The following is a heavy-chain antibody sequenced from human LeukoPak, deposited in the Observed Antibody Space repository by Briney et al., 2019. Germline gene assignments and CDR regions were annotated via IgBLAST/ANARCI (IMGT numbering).Heavy chain of an antibody. Sequence: PGRSLRLSCAASGFTFDDYAMHWVRQAPGKGLEWVSGISWNSGSIGYADSVKGRFTISRDNAKNSLYLQMNSLRAEDTALYYCAKDRIAARRSGYYYYYYMDVWGKGTTATVSS. J-gene: IGHJ6*03. D-gene: IGHD6-6*01. CDR3: AKDRIAARRSGYYYYYYMDV. CDR2: ISWNSGSI. CDR1: GFTFDDYA. V-gene: IGHV3-9*01.